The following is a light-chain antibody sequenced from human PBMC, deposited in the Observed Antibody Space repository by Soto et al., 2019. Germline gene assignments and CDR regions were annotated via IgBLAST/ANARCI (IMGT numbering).Light chain of an antibody. J-gene: IGKJ1*01. V-gene: IGKV1-5*01. CDR1: QTISSG. CDR2: AAS. CDR3: QHNYAYPWT. Sequence: DIQMSQSPSTLSGSVGDRVTITCRASQTISSGWAWYQQKPGKAPEVLIYAASRLQSGVPSRFSGRGSGTDFTLTISSLQPEDFATYFCQHNYAYPWTFGQGTKVDI.